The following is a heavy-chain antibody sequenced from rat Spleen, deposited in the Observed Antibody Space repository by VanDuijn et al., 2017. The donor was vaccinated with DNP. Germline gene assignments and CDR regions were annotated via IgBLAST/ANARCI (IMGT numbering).Heavy chain of an antibody. J-gene: IGHJ2*01. V-gene: IGHV5-31*01. Sequence: EVQLVESGGDLVQPGRSLKLSCVASGFTFNNYWMTWFRQVPGKGLEWVASITNSGGHTYYGDSVRGRFTISRDNAKSTLYLQMNSLRSEDMATYYCVRPHDYAGSYPRYWGQGVMVTVSS. D-gene: IGHD1-12*02. CDR1: GFTFNNYW. CDR3: VRPHDYAGSYPRY. CDR2: ITNSGGHT.